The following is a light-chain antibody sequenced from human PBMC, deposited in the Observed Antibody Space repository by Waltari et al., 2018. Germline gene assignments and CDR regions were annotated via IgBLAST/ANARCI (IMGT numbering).Light chain of an antibody. CDR2: VNSDGSH. V-gene: IGLV4-69*01. J-gene: IGLJ3*02. CDR3: QTGGHGTWV. CDR1: SGHISTV. Sequence: QLVLTQSPSASASLGASVTLTCTLSSGHISTVIAWHQQQPRKGPRYLMKVNSDGSHSKGDEIPDRFSGSSSGAERYLTISSLQSEDEADYYCQTGGHGTWVFGGGTKLTVL.